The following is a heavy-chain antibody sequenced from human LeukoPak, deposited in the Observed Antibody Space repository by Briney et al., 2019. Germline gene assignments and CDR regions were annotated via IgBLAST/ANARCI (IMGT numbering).Heavy chain of an antibody. J-gene: IGHJ4*02. CDR2: IKQDGSEK. V-gene: IGHV3-7*01. Sequence: GALRLSCAASGFTFNNHWMCWVRQAPGKGLEWVANIKQDGSEKFYVDSVKGRFTISRDNAKNSLYLQMNSLRAEDTAVYYCARDELWTVVEPALDYWGQGTLVTASS. CDR1: GFTFNNHW. CDR3: ARDELWTVVEPALDY. D-gene: IGHD2-2*01.